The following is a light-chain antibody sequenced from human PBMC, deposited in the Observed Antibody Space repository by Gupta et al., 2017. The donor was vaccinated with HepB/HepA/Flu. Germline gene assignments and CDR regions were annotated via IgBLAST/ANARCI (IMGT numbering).Light chain of an antibody. CDR1: QSVRSSY. V-gene: IGKV3-20*01. CDR2: GAS. Sequence: EIVLTQSPGTLSLSPGERATLSCRASQSVRSSYLAWYQQKPGQAPRLLIYGASSRATGIPDRFSGSGSGTXFTLTIXRREPEDFAVYYCQQESSSPNPFGXGTKMEIK. J-gene: IGKJ2*01. CDR3: QQESSSPNP.